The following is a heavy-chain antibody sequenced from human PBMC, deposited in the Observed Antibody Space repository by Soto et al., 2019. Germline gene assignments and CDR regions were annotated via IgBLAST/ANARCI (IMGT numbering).Heavy chain of an antibody. Sequence: KISCKASGYTFTSYGISWVRQAPGQGLEWMGWISDYNGNTNYAQKLQGRVTMNTDTSTSTAYMELRSLRSDDTAVYYCARDTAMVTSRVLRDFDYWGQGTLVTVSS. J-gene: IGHJ4*02. CDR1: GYTFTSYG. CDR2: ISDYNGNT. V-gene: IGHV1-18*01. D-gene: IGHD5-18*01. CDR3: ARDTAMVTSRVLRDFDY.